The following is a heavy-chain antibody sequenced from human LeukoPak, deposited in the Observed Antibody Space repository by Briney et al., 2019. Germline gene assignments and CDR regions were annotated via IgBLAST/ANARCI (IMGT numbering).Heavy chain of an antibody. CDR1: GGSISSYY. J-gene: IGHJ3*02. Sequence: PSETLSLTCTVSGGSISSYYWNWIRQPPGKGLEWIGYMYYSGSTNYTNYNPSLKSRVTIAVDTSNSQFSLKLSSVTAADTAVYYCARLTCTSTSYTRRGAFDIWGQGTMVTVSS. CDR3: ARLTCTSTSYTRRGAFDI. D-gene: IGHD2-2*01. CDR2: MYYSGSTNYT. V-gene: IGHV4-59*08.